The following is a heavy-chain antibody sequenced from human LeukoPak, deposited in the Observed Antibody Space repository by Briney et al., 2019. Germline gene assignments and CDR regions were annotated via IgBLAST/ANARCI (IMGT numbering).Heavy chain of an antibody. Sequence: PGGSLRLSCAASGFTFSSYSMNWVRQAPGKGLEWVSSISSSSSYIYYADSVKGRFTISRDNSKNTLYLQMNSLRAEDTAVYYCAKMELLWFGDLDYWGQGTLVTVSS. CDR1: GFTFSSYS. CDR3: AKMELLWFGDLDY. J-gene: IGHJ4*02. CDR2: ISSSSSYI. V-gene: IGHV3-21*04. D-gene: IGHD3-10*01.